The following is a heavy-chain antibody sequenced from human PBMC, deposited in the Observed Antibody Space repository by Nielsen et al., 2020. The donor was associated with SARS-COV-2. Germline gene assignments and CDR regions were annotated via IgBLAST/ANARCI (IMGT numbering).Heavy chain of an antibody. J-gene: IGHJ2*01. D-gene: IGHD4/OR15-4a*01. CDR2: MCADGIKK. Sequence: GGSLRLSCAASGFRVSQFGMNWVRQAPGKGLEWVADMCADGIKKYSLDSVKGRFTVSRDSADNTFYLHLNSLIAEASAVYYCARDADPCARHWYFDIWGRCTLVSVFS. CDR1: GFRVSQFG. CDR3: ARDADPCARHWYFDI. V-gene: IGHV3-33*07.